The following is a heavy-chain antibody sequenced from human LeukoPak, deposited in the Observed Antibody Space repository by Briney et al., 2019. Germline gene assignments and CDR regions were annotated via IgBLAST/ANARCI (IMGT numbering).Heavy chain of an antibody. V-gene: IGHV1-18*01. CDR1: RYTFTTYG. Sequence: ASVKVSCMPSRYTFTTYGISGLRQAPGQGLDWMGWISPYNGNTNYAQKLQGRVTMTTDTSTSTAYMEMRSLTSDDTAVYYCARDPGSGRGFDYWGQGTLVTVSS. CDR3: ARDPGSGRGFDY. D-gene: IGHD3-10*01. J-gene: IGHJ4*02. CDR2: ISPYNGNT.